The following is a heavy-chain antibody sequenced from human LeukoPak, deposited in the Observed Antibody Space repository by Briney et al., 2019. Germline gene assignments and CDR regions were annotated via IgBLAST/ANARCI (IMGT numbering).Heavy chain of an antibody. J-gene: IGHJ4*02. CDR2: IYYTGST. V-gene: IGHV4-59*01. Sequence: PSETLSLTCTVSGRSISSYYCSWIRQPPGKGLECIGYIYYTGSTNYNPSLKSRVTISVDTSKNQFSLKLSSVTAADTAVYYCARYDGYDLAFDYWGQGTLVTVSS. CDR3: ARYDGYDLAFDY. D-gene: IGHD5-12*01. CDR1: GRSISSYY.